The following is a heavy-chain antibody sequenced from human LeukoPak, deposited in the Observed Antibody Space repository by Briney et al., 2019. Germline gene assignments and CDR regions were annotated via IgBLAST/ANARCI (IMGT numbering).Heavy chain of an antibody. D-gene: IGHD2-2*01. CDR1: GYTFTSYG. CDR3: ARAPRGWVVVGFDP. J-gene: IGHJ5*02. CDR2: INPNSGGT. V-gene: IGHV1-2*02. Sequence: ASVKVSCKASGYTFTSYGISWVRQAPGQGLEWMGWINPNSGGTNYAQKFQGRVTMTRDTSISTAYMELSRLRSDDTAVYYCARAPRGWVVVGFDPWGQGTLVTVSS.